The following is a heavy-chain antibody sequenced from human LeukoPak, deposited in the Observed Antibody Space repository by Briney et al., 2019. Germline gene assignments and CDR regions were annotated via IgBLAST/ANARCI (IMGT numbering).Heavy chain of an antibody. CDR2: IHYSGST. V-gene: IGHV4-39*01. D-gene: IGHD4-17*01. CDR3: ARQTTVTSLANFAY. CDR1: GDSISSSSYY. Sequence: SETLSLTCTVSGDSISSSSYYWGWIRQPPGKGLEWIGTIHYSGSTYSNPSLKSRVTISVDPSKNQFSLKLTSVTAADTAVYYCARQTTVTSLANFAYWGQGTLVTVSS. J-gene: IGHJ4*02.